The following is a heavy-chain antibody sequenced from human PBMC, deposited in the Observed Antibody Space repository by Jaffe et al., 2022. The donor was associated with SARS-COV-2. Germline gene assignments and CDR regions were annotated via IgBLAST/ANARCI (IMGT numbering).Heavy chain of an antibody. D-gene: IGHD5-18*01. J-gene: IGHJ6*02. CDR3: ARVSYGSENYYYYYGMDV. CDR1: GYSFTSYW. CDR2: IYPGDSDT. V-gene: IGHV5-51*01. Sequence: EVQLVQSGAEVKKPGESLKISCKGSGYSFTSYWIGWVRQMPGKGLEWMGIIYPGDSDTRYSPSFQGQVTISADKSISTAYLQWSSLKASDTAMYYCARVSYGSENYYYYYGMDVWGQGTTVTVSS.